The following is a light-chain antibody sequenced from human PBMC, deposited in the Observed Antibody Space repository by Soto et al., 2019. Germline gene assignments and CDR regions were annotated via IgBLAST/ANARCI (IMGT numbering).Light chain of an antibody. CDR3: QQYGSSYT. CDR1: QSVSSSC. V-gene: IGKV3-20*01. Sequence: EIVLTQSPGTLSLYPGERATLSCRASQSVSSSCLAWYQQKPGQAPRLLIYGASSRATGIPDRFSGSGSGTDFTLTISRLEPEDFAVYYCQQYGSSYTFGQGTKLEIK. J-gene: IGKJ2*01. CDR2: GAS.